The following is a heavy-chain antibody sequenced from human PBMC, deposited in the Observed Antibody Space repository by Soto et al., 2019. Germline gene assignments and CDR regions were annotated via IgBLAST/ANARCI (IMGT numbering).Heavy chain of an antibody. CDR2: ISGSGGST. J-gene: IGHJ5*02. CDR3: AKESEIQWLVPSNWFDP. V-gene: IGHV3-23*01. Sequence: LRLSCAASGFTFSSYAMSWVRQAPGKGLEWVSAISGSGGSTYYADSVKGRFTISRDNSKNTLYLQMNSLRAEDTAVYYCAKESEIQWLVPSNWFDPWGQGTLVTVSS. CDR1: GFTFSSYA. D-gene: IGHD6-19*01.